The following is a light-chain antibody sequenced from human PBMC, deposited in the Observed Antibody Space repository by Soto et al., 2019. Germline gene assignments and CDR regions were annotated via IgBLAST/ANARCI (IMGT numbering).Light chain of an antibody. CDR1: QSVASN. CDR2: GAS. Sequence: EIVMTQSPASLSVSPGDGATLSCRASQSVASNVAWYQQKPGQGPRLLIHGASTRAAGDPARFSGSGSGTDFTLTISSLQSEDFAVYYCQQYHNWPPQYTFGQGTKLQIK. CDR3: QQYHNWPPQYT. J-gene: IGKJ2*01. V-gene: IGKV3-15*01.